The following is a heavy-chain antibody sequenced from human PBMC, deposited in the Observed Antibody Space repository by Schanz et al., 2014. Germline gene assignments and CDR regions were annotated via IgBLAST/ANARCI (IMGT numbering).Heavy chain of an antibody. CDR3: ARNWGPHYYSYYGMDV. Sequence: QVKLVESGGGVVQPGRSLRLSCAASGFTFSSHGMHWVRQAPGKGLEWVAFMWYDGTKKYYVDSVKGRFTISRDSSKNTLYLQMNSLRAEDTAVYYCARNWGPHYYSYYGMDVWGQGTMVTVS. D-gene: IGHD7-27*01. V-gene: IGHV3-33*01. CDR1: GFTFSSHG. J-gene: IGHJ6*02. CDR2: MWYDGTKK.